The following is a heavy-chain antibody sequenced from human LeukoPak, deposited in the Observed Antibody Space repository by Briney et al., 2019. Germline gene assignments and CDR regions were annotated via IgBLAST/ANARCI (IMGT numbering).Heavy chain of an antibody. CDR2: INPSGSIT. V-gene: IGHV1-46*01. D-gene: IGHD3-16*01. J-gene: IGHJ4*02. CDR1: GFTFTSYS. Sequence: GASVKVSCKASGFTFTSYSMQWVRQAPGQRLEWMGIINPSGSITSYTQKFQGRVTITRDTSTSTVYMELSSLRSDDTAVYYCARQASTGSYPPDYWGQGTLVTVSS. CDR3: ARQASTGSYPPDY.